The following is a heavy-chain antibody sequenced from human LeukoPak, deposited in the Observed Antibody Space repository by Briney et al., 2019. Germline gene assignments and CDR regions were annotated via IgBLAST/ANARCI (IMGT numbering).Heavy chain of an antibody. CDR3: AKDGDSTGYYSSYYNHMDV. CDR1: GFTFSSYG. V-gene: IGHV3-30*02. J-gene: IGHJ6*03. CDR2: IRYDGSNE. Sequence: GGSLRLSCAASGFTFSSYGMHWVRQAPGKGLEWVAFIRYDGSNEYYADSVKGRFAISRDNSKNTVYLQMNSLRAEDTAIYYCAKDGDSTGYYSSYYNHMDVWGKGTSVTISS. D-gene: IGHD3-22*01.